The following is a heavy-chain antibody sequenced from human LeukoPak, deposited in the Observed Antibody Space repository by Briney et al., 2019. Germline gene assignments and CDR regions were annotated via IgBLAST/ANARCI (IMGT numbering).Heavy chain of an antibody. D-gene: IGHD6-13*01. J-gene: IGHJ1*01. CDR1: GGSISSSNW. CDR3: ARRAAQKYSSRPAWYFQH. Sequence: PSGTLSLTCAVSGGSISSSNWWSWVRQPPGKGLEWIGEIYHSGNTNYNPSLKSRVTISVDKSKNQFSLKLSSVTAADTAVYYCARRAAQKYSSRPAWYFQHWGQGTLVTVSS. CDR2: IYHSGNT. V-gene: IGHV4-4*02.